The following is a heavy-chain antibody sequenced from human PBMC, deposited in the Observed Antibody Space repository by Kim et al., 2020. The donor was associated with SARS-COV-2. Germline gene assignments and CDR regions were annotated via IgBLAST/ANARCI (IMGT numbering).Heavy chain of an antibody. V-gene: IGHV1-69*13. D-gene: IGHD6-19*01. CDR2: IIPIFGTA. Sequence: SVKVSCKASGGTFSNYAISWVRQAPGQGLEWMGGIIPIFGTANYAQKFQGRVTITADESTSTAYMELSSLRSEDTAVYYCARTGYSSGWRDPKKYYYYGMDVGGQGTTVTVSS. J-gene: IGHJ6*02. CDR3: ARTGYSSGWRDPKKYYYYGMDV. CDR1: GGTFSNYA.